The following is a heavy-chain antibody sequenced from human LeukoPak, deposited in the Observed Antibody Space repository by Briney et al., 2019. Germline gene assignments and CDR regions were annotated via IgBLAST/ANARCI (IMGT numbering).Heavy chain of an antibody. V-gene: IGHV3-30*04. Sequence: GGSLRLSCAASGFTFSSYAMHWVRQAPGKGLEWVAVISYDGSNKYYADSVKGRFTISRDNSKNTLYLQMNSLRAEDTAVYYCARDRAWGNDAFDIWGQGTMVTVSS. CDR1: GFTFSSYA. CDR3: ARDRAWGNDAFDI. D-gene: IGHD3-16*01. J-gene: IGHJ3*02. CDR2: ISYDGSNK.